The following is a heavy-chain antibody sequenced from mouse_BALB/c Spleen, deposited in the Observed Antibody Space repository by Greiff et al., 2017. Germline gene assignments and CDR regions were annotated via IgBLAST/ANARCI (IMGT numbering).Heavy chain of an antibody. V-gene: IGHV1-4*01. J-gene: IGHJ3*01. Sequence: QVQLQQSGAELARPGASVKMSCKASGYTFTSYTMHWVKQRPGQGLEWIGYINPSSGYTNYNQKFKDKATLTADKSSSTAYMQLSSLTSEDSAVYYCARDAHYYGRSPAWFAYWGQGTLVTVSA. CDR1: GYTFTSYT. CDR3: ARDAHYYGRSPAWFAY. CDR2: INPSSGYT. D-gene: IGHD1-1*01.